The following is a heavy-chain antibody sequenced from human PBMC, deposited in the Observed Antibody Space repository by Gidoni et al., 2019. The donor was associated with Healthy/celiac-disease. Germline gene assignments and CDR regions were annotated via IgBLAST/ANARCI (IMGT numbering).Heavy chain of an antibody. CDR1: GFTFTSSA. J-gene: IGHJ6*02. D-gene: IGHD4-17*01. CDR3: AYYGDYESYYYGMDV. V-gene: IGHV1-58*02. CDR2: IVCGSGNT. Sequence: QMQLVQSGPEVKKPGTSVKVSCKASGFTFTSSAMQGVRPARGQRLEWIGWIVCGSGNTNYAQKFQERVTTTRDMSTSTAYMELSSLRSEDTAVYYCAYYGDYESYYYGMDVWGQGTTVTVSS.